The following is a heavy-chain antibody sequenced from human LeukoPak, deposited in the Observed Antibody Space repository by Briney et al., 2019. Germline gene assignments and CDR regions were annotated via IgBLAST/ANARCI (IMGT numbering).Heavy chain of an antibody. D-gene: IGHD2-2*01. CDR1: GYSFTSYW. CDR3: ARVGYCSSTSCYRFGFDY. Sequence: GESLKISCKGSGYSFTSYWISWVRQVPGKGLEWTGRIDPSDSYTNYSPSFQAHVTISADKSISTAYLQWSSLKASDTAMYYCARVGYCSSTSCYRFGFDYWGQGTLVTVSS. V-gene: IGHV5-10-1*01. J-gene: IGHJ4*02. CDR2: IDPSDSYT.